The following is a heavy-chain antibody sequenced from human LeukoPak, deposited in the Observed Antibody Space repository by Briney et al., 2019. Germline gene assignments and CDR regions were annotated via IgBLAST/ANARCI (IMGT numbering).Heavy chain of an antibody. Sequence: PGGSLRLSCAASGFTFSNYYMRWIRQAPGKGLEWVSFISDSGSTIYYADSVKGRFTISRDNAKDSLYLQMNSLRAEDTAVYYCAREYSSSSSYYYYMDVWGTGTTVTVSS. D-gene: IGHD6-6*01. CDR1: GFTFSNYY. CDR2: ISDSGSTI. J-gene: IGHJ6*03. CDR3: AREYSSSSSYYYYMDV. V-gene: IGHV3-11*04.